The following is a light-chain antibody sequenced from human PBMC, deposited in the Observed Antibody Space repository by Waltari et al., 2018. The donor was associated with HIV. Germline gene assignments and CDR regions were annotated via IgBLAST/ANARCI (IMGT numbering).Light chain of an antibody. J-gene: IGKJ3*01. Sequence: DIQMTQSPSFVSASVGDRVTITCRASQNIDRWLVWHQQKPGKAPKVLIYDTSILQSGVPSRFTGSGFATEFTLTINSLQPEDFVTYYCQQTYSFPFTFGPGTKVDMK. CDR3: QQTYSFPFT. V-gene: IGKV1-12*02. CDR1: QNIDRW. CDR2: DTS.